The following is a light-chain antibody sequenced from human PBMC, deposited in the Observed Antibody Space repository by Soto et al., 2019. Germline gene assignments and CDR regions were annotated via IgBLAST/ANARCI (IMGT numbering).Light chain of an antibody. Sequence: IQMTHSPSSLSASVGDRVTITCRASQSISINLNWYQQKPGKAPKLLIFAASSLQSGVPSRFSGSRSGPDFTLTISSLQPEDFATYYCQQSYSSPPTFGQGAKVDI. CDR1: QSISIN. CDR2: AAS. V-gene: IGKV1-39*01. J-gene: IGKJ1*01. CDR3: QQSYSSPPT.